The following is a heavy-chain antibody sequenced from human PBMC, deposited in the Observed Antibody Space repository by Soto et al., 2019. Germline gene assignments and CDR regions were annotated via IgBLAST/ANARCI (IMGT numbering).Heavy chain of an antibody. V-gene: IGHV2-70*13. CDR2: IDWDDDK. J-gene: IGHJ4*02. CDR1: GFSLNKEAMC. Sequence: AERVTPKRTLRLTCTFSGFSLNKEAMCVTWIRQSPGKALEWLALIDWDDDKYYNTSLKTRLTISKDTSKNQVVLTMTDMDPVDTATYYCARIQGTRMAPTDYWGQGTLVTVSS. CDR3: ARIQGTRMAPTDY. D-gene: IGHD5-12*01.